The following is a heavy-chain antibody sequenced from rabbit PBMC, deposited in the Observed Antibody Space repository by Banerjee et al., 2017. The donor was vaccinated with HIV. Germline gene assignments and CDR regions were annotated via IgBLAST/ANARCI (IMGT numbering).Heavy chain of an antibody. V-gene: IGHV1S47*01. J-gene: IGHJ4*01. CDR1: GFDFSSVG. CDR2: IYPDFGVR. Sequence: QEQLVESGGGLVQPGGSLKLSCKASGFDFSSVGISWVRQAPGKGLEWIAYIYPDFGVRGYADSVKGRFTISSDNAQNTVDLQINSLTAADTATYFCAREDDDYGDFNLWGPGTLVT. CDR3: AREDDDYGDFNL. D-gene: IGHD2-1*01.